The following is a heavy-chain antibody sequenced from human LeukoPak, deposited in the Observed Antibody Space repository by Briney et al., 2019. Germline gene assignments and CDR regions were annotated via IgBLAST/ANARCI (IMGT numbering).Heavy chain of an antibody. J-gene: IGHJ4*02. CDR1: GFTFSSYS. CDR3: ARLIDIVVVTAIRDFDY. Sequence: GGSLRLSCAASGFTFSSYSMNWVRQAPGKGLEWVSYISSSSSTIYYTDSVKGRFTISRDNAKNSLYLQMNSLRAEDTAVYYCARLIDIVVVTAIRDFDYWGQGTLVTVSS. V-gene: IGHV3-48*04. CDR2: ISSSSSTI. D-gene: IGHD2-21*02.